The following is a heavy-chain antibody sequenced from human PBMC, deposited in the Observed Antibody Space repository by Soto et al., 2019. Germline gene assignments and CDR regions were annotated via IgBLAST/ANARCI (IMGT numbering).Heavy chain of an antibody. J-gene: IGHJ6*02. V-gene: IGHV1-2*02. CDR3: ARDYDIFRPHGMDV. D-gene: IGHD3-9*01. Sequence: GASVKVSCKASGYTFTGYYMHWVRQAPGQGLEWMGWINPNSGGTNYAQKFQGRVTMTRDTSISTAYMELSRLRSDDTAVYYCARDYDIFRPHGMDVWGQGTTVTVSS. CDR1: GYTFTGYY. CDR2: INPNSGGT.